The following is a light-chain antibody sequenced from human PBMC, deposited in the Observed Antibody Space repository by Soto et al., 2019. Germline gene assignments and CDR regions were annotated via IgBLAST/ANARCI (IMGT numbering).Light chain of an antibody. J-gene: IGKJ1*01. V-gene: IGKV2-30*02. CDR3: MQGSFWPWT. CDR2: KVS. CDR1: QSLVHSDGIAY. Sequence: DVVVTQTPLSLPVNLGQPASISCRSNQSLVHSDGIAYFSWFQQRPGRSPRRLIYKVSNRDSGVPDRFSGSGAGSDFTLKISRVEAEDVGVYYCMQGSFWPWTFAQRAKVDI.